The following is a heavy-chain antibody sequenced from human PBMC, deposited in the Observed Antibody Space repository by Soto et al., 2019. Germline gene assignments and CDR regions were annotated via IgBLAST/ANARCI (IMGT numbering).Heavy chain of an antibody. V-gene: IGHV4-59*08. Sequence: QVQLQESGPGLVKPSETLSLTCTVSGGSISPYHWNWIRQPPGKGLQWIGYISHSGSATYNPSLQRRVTISIDTSKSQFSLNLSSVTAADTAVYFCARLGDFSDAFDIWGQGTLVTVSA. CDR3: ARLGDFSDAFDI. J-gene: IGHJ3*02. CDR2: ISHSGSA. CDR1: GGSISPYH. D-gene: IGHD3-10*01.